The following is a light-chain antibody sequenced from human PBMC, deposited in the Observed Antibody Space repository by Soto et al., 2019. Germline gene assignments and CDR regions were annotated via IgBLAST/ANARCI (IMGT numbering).Light chain of an antibody. CDR2: DAS. Sequence: EIVLTQSPATLSLSPGERATLSCRASQSVSSYLAWYQQKPGQAPRLLIYDASNRATGIPARFSGSGAGTDFTHTISSLDPEDFAVYYCQQRSRFRPGTKVDIK. V-gene: IGKV3-11*01. CDR1: QSVSSY. J-gene: IGKJ3*01. CDR3: QQRSR.